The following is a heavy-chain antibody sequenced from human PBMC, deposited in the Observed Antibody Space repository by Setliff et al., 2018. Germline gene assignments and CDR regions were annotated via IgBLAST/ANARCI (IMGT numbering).Heavy chain of an antibody. CDR2: SSHSGNT. CDR3: ARHRRDSSGNYFGGLYYFDY. J-gene: IGHJ4*02. D-gene: IGHD3-22*01. CDR1: GGSLSDYF. V-gene: IGHV4-34*01. Sequence: SETLSLTCAVYGGSLSDYFWSWIRQTPEKGLEWIGESSHSGNTNYNPSFKSRITISIDTSKSQISLRLSSLTAAYTAVYYCARHRRDSSGNYFGGLYYFDYWGQGTPVTVSS.